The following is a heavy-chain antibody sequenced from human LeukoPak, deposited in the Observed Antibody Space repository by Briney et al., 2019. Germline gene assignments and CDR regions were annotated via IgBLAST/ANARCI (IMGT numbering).Heavy chain of an antibody. CDR1: GFTFDDYA. CDR3: AKRSSGYYHDAFDI. CDR2: ISWNSGSI. J-gene: IGHJ3*02. Sequence: PGGSLRLSCAASGFTFDDYAMHWVRQAPGRGLEWVSGISWNSGSIGYADSVKGRFTISRDNAKNSLYLQMNSLRAEDTALYYCAKRSSGYYHDAFDIWGQGTVVTVSS. D-gene: IGHD3-22*01. V-gene: IGHV3-9*01.